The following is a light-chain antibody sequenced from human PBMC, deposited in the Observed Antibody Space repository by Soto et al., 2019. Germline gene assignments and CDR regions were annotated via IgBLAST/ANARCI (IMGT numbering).Light chain of an antibody. V-gene: IGLV2-8*01. Sequence: QSALAQPPSASGSPGQSVTFSCTGTSSDVGGFDYVSWYQQHPGKVPKLLIYQVNRRPSGVPDRFSGSKSGNTASLTVSGLQAEDEADYYCSSYGGSNTFVFGTGTKVTVL. CDR1: SSDVGGFDY. J-gene: IGLJ1*01. CDR2: QVN. CDR3: SSYGGSNTFV.